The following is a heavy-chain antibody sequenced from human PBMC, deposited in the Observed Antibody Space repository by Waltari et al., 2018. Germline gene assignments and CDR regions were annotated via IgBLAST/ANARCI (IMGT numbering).Heavy chain of an antibody. CDR3: AREVGVGSSTAYRDY. Sequence: QVQLQQSGPGLVKPSQTLSLTCPIAGDGVAPTMPPRTWARHSPSRGREWLGRTYYRSKLYNDYAVSVKSRITINPDTSKNQFSLQLNSVTPEDTAVYYCAREVGVGSSTAYRDYWGQGTLVTVSS. J-gene: IGHJ4*02. D-gene: IGHD6-13*01. CDR1: GDGVAPTMPP. V-gene: IGHV6-1*01. CDR2: TYYRSKLYN.